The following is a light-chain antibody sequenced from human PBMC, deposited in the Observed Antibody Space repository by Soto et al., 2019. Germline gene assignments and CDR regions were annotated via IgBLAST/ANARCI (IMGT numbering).Light chain of an antibody. J-gene: IGKJ3*01. CDR1: QSVSSN. CDR2: GAS. Sequence: EIVMTQSPATLSVSPGERATLSCRASQSVSSNLAWYQQKPGQAPRLLIYGASTRATGIPARFSGSGSGTEFTLTSSSLQSEDSALYYCHQYNNWCLFGPGTKVDIK. V-gene: IGKV3-15*01. CDR3: HQYNNWCL.